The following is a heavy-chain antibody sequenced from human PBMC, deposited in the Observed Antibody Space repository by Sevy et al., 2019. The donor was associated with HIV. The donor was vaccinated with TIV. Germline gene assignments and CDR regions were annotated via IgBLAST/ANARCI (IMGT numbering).Heavy chain of an antibody. D-gene: IGHD3-10*01. CDR2: INPNGGGT. CDR3: SRSVYGSGTYLNDY. Sequence: ASVKVSCKASGYTFTGYYIHWVRQAPGQGLEWMGWINPNGGGTNYAQKFQGRVTMTGDTSISTAYMDLTRLRSDDTAVCYCSRSVYGSGTYLNDYWGQGTLVTVSS. J-gene: IGHJ4*02. V-gene: IGHV1-2*02. CDR1: GYTFTGYY.